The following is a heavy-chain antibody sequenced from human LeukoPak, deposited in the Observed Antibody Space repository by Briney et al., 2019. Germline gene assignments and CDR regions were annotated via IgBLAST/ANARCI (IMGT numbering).Heavy chain of an antibody. D-gene: IGHD4-17*01. V-gene: IGHV4-39*01. J-gene: IGHJ4*02. CDR2: IYYSGST. Sequence: SETLSLTCTVSGGSISSSSYYWGWIRLPPGKGLEWIGSIYYSGSTYYNPSLKSRVTISVDTSKNQFSLKLSSVTAADTAVYYCASRSTVTTFGYYFDYWGQGTLVTVSS. CDR3: ASRSTVTTFGYYFDY. CDR1: GGSISSSSYY.